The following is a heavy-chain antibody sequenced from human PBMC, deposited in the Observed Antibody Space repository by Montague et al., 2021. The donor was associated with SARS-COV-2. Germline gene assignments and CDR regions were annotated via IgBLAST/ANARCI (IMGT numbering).Heavy chain of an antibody. CDR1: GGFISSPDYY. J-gene: IGHJ4*02. CDR3: ARQLPSYCATNKCYPYYFDG. D-gene: IGHD2-8*01. CDR2: ISYTGRT. V-gene: IGHV4-39*01. Sequence: SETLSLTCTVSGGFISSPDYYWGWIRQSPGKGLEWIGSISYTGRTYYNPSLRSRVPFSMDTSKNHFSLSLSSVTVADTAVYFCARQLPSYCATNKCYPYYFDGWGQGVLVTVSS.